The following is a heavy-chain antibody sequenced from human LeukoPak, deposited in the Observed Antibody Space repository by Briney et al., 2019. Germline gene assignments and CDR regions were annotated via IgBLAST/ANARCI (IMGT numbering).Heavy chain of an antibody. CDR2: INPNSGGT. Sequence: ASVKVSCKASGYTFTGYYMHWVRQAPGQGLEWMGWINPNSGGTNYAQKFQGRVTMTRDTSIRTAYMELSRLRSDDTAVYYCAIPYGDYYYYMDVWGKGTTVTVSS. CDR1: GYTFTGYY. D-gene: IGHD4-17*01. V-gene: IGHV1-2*02. J-gene: IGHJ6*03. CDR3: AIPYGDYYYYMDV.